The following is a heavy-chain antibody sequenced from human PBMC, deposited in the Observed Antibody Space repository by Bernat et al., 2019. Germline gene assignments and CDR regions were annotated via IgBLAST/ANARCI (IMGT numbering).Heavy chain of an antibody. Sequence: QLQLQESGPGLVKPSETLSLTCTVSGGSISSSSYYWGWIRQPPGKGLEWIGSIYYSGSTYYNPSLKSRVTISVDTSKNQFSLKLSSVTAADTAVYYCARRVMITFGGVIERIGWFDPWGQGTLVTVSS. CDR1: GGSISSSSYY. CDR2: IYYSGST. CDR3: ARRVMITFGGVIERIGWFDP. D-gene: IGHD3-16*02. V-gene: IGHV4-39*01. J-gene: IGHJ5*02.